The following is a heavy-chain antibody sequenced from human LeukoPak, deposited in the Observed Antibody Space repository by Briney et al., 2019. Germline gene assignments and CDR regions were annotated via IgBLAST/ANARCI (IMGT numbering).Heavy chain of an antibody. Sequence: GGSLRLSCAASGFTFSSYAMSWVRQAPGKGLEWVSAISGSGGSTYYADSVKGRFTVSRDNSKNTLYLQMNSLRAEDTAVYYCASDSSGYYYYWGQGTLVTVSS. D-gene: IGHD3-22*01. J-gene: IGHJ4*02. CDR1: GFTFSSYA. CDR2: ISGSGGST. V-gene: IGHV3-23*01. CDR3: ASDSSGYYYY.